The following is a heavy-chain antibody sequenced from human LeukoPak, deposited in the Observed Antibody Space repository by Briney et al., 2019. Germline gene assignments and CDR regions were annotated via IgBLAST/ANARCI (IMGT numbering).Heavy chain of an antibody. CDR3: ARRCSSTSCYARYYFDY. Sequence: ASVKVSCKASGYTFSNYAIHWVRQAPGQRLEWMGWINTGNGNTKYSQKFQGRVTITRDTSATTAYMDLSSLRYEDTAVYYCARRCSSTSCYARYYFDYWGQGTLVTVSS. CDR2: INTGNGNT. J-gene: IGHJ4*02. D-gene: IGHD2-2*01. CDR1: GYTFSNYA. V-gene: IGHV1-3*04.